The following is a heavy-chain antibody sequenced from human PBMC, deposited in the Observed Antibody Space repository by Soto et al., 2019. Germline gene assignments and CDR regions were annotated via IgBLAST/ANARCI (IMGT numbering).Heavy chain of an antibody. CDR1: GDSISSYF. J-gene: IGHJ5*02. Sequence: SETLSLTCTVSGDSISSYFWSWIRQPAGKGLEWIGRVHTSGSTTYNPSLKSRVTMSVDTSKSQFSLKLTSVTAADTAVYYRARETAVASTGWLDPWGQGTLVTVSS. CDR3: ARETAVASTGWLDP. CDR2: VHTSGST. D-gene: IGHD6-19*01. V-gene: IGHV4-4*07.